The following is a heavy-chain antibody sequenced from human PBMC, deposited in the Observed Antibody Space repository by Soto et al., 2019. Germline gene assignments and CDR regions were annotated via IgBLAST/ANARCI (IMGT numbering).Heavy chain of an antibody. D-gene: IGHD3-22*01. CDR3: ARPPFDSSGYYRN. CDR2: ISYDGTNK. V-gene: IGHV3-30*04. J-gene: IGHJ4*02. Sequence: TGGSLRLSCVVSGFTLSRYAMHWVRQAPGKGLEWVAGISYDGTNKNYADSVKGRFTISGDNSKDTLYLQMDSLRPDDTAVYYCARPPFDSSGYYRNWGQGTLVTVSS. CDR1: GFTLSRYA.